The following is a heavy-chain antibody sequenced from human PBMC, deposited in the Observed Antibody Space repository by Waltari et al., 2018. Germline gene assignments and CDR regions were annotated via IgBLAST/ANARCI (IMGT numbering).Heavy chain of an antibody. D-gene: IGHD2-21*01. CDR1: GFTVRYFG. Sequence: EVQLLESGGGLVQPGGSQRLSCATSGFTVRYFGWRWVRQAPGKGPEWVSGIIGSGGSTYYADSVKGRFTISRDNSKNTLYLEMNNLGAEDTATYYCAKGGYCGGARCQTGLDWGQGTLVTVSS. CDR3: AKGGYCGGARCQTGLD. J-gene: IGHJ4*02. V-gene: IGHV3-23*01. CDR2: IIGSGGST.